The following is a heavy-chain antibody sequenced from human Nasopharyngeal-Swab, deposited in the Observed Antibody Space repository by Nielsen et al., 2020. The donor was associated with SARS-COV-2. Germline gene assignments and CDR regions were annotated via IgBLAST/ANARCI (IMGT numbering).Heavy chain of an antibody. CDR1: GDSIDRSSFY. Sequence: SETLSLTCSVTGDSIDRSSFYWAWIRQPPGQGLEWIGSIFYNGNTYYNPSLKSRVTISGATSKNEFSVKLSSATAADTAVYYCARRQSSGWYGSFDYWGQGRLVTVSS. CDR3: ARRQSSGWYGSFDY. J-gene: IGHJ4*02. CDR2: IFYNGNT. V-gene: IGHV4-39*01. D-gene: IGHD6-19*01.